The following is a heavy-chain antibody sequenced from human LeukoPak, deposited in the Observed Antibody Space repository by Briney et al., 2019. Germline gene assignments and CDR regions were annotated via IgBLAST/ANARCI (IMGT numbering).Heavy chain of an antibody. CDR3: AREVAAGSYRGFDY. J-gene: IGHJ4*01. V-gene: IGHV4-30-2*01. CDR1: GGSISSGGYS. Sequence: SETLSLTCAVSGGSISSGGYSWSWIRQPPGKGLEWIGYIYHSGSTYYNPSLKSRVTMSVDTSKNQFSLKVNYVTAADTATYYCAREVAAGSYRGFDYWGQGTLVTVSS. D-gene: IGHD6-19*01. CDR2: IYHSGST.